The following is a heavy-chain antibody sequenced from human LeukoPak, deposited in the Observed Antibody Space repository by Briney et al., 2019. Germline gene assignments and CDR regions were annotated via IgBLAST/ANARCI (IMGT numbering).Heavy chain of an antibody. CDR1: GFTFTKCA. CDR3: AKDRPCSGGSCHYFDY. J-gene: IGHJ4*02. CDR2: ITATGDTA. V-gene: IGHV3-23*01. D-gene: IGHD2-15*01. Sequence: GGSLRLSCVASGFTFTKCAMSWIRQAPGKGLEWVAIITATGDTAYYADSVKGRFTISRDNSKNTLYLQMNSLRAEDTAVYYCAKDRPCSGGSCHYFDYWGQGTLVTVSS.